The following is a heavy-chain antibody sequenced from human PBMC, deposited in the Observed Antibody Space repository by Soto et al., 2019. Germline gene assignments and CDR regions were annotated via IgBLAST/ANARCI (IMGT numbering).Heavy chain of an antibody. V-gene: IGHV3-15*01. D-gene: IGHD3-16*01. J-gene: IGHJ6*02. CDR1: GLTFINAW. CDR3: TTEGVSGGRWYYKGMDV. CDR2: IKSKTDGGAT. Sequence: PGGSLRLSCAASGLTFINAWMTWVRQAPGKGLEWIGRIKSKTDGGATDYVAPVKGRFTISRDDSQNTLYLQMNSLNTDDTGVYYCTTEGVSGGRWYYKGMDVWGQGTTVTVSS.